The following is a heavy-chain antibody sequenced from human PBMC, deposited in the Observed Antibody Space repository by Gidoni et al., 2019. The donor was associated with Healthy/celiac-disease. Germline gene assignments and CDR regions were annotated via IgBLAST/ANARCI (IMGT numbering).Heavy chain of an antibody. D-gene: IGHD6-19*01. CDR2: SSWNSGSI. Sequence: EVPLVESGGGFVLPGGSLRLSCEASGFTFDDYAMHWVRRAPGKGLGRGSGSSWNSGSIGYADSVKGRFTISRDNAKNSLYLQMNSLRAEDTAVYYCAKDNAPGGWYSLFQHWGQGTLVTVSS. CDR3: AKDNAPGGWYSLFQH. J-gene: IGHJ1*01. CDR1: GFTFDDYA. V-gene: IGHV3-9*01.